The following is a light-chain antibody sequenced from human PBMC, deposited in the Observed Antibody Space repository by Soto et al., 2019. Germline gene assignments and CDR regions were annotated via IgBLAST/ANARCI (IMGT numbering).Light chain of an antibody. CDR2: SSS. J-gene: IGKJ2*01. V-gene: IGKV3-15*01. CDR1: QSISTE. Sequence: EIVMTQSPATLSVSPGERATLSCRASQSISTELAWYQQKPGQPPRLLIYSSSTRATGVPARFTGSGSGSEITLTISWLQSADFAVYYCQQGHNWPLTFGQGTRLEI. CDR3: QQGHNWPLT.